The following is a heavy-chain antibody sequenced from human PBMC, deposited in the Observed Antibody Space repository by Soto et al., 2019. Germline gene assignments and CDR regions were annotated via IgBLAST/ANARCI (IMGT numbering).Heavy chain of an antibody. D-gene: IGHD6-19*01. Sequence: PSETLSLTCTVSGGSISSYYWSWIRQPPGKGLEWIGYIYYSGSTNYNPSLKSRVTISVGTSKNQFSLKLSSVTAADTAVYYCARSWGYSSGWYVFDYWGQGTLVTVSS. J-gene: IGHJ4*02. CDR1: GGSISSYY. V-gene: IGHV4-59*01. CDR2: IYYSGST. CDR3: ARSWGYSSGWYVFDY.